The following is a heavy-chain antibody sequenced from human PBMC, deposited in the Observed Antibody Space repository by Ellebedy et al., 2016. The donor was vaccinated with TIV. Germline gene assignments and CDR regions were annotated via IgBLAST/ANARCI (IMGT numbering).Heavy chain of an antibody. CDR1: GYSFTTHW. D-gene: IGHD2-2*01. CDR2: IYPGDSDT. Sequence: GEPLKISCKGSGYSFTTHWIGWVRQMPGKGLEWMGIIYPGDSDTRYSPSFQGQVTISADKSISTAYLQWSSLKASDTAMYYCARQISTTYYYYGMDVWGQGTTVTVSS. CDR3: ARQISTTYYYYGMDV. V-gene: IGHV5-51*01. J-gene: IGHJ6*02.